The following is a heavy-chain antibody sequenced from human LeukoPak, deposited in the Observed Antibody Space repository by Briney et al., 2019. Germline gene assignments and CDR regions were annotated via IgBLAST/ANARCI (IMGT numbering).Heavy chain of an antibody. CDR3: ARPIAVAGLFDY. J-gene: IGHJ4*02. Sequence: PGGSLRLSCAASGFTFSSYAMHWVRQAPGKGLEWVAVISYDGSNKYYADSVKGRFTISRDNSKNTLYLQMNSLRAEDTAVYYCARPIAVAGLFDYWGQGTLVTVSS. D-gene: IGHD6-19*01. V-gene: IGHV3-30*04. CDR2: ISYDGSNK. CDR1: GFTFSSYA.